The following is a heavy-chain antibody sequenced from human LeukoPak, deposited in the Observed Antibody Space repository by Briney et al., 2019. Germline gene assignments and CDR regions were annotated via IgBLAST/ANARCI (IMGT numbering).Heavy chain of an antibody. Sequence: PSETLSLTCTVSGGSISSYYWSWIRQPPGKGLEWIGYIYYSGSTNYNPSLKSRVTISVDTSKNHFSLKLSSVTAADTAVYYCARNRGSYLFDYWGQGTLVTVSS. V-gene: IGHV4-59*01. CDR1: GGSISSYY. CDR3: ARNRGSYLFDY. D-gene: IGHD1-26*01. CDR2: IYYSGST. J-gene: IGHJ4*02.